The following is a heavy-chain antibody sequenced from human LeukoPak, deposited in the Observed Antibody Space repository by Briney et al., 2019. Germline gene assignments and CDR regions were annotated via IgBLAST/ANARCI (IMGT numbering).Heavy chain of an antibody. CDR1: GFTFSSYA. CDR2: ISSSGSTI. V-gene: IGHV3-48*03. J-gene: IGHJ6*03. Sequence: GGSLRLSCAASGFTFSSYAMSWVRQAPGKGLEWVSYISSSGSTIYYADSVKGRFTISRDNAKNSLYLQMNSLRAEDTAVYYCARDSTSAYYYYMDVWGKGTTVTISS. CDR3: ARDSTSAYYYYMDV. D-gene: IGHD2-2*01.